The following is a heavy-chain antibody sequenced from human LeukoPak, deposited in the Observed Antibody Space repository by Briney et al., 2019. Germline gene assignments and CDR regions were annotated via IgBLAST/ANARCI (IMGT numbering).Heavy chain of an antibody. V-gene: IGHV4-39*01. CDR2: IYFSGSP. D-gene: IGHD6-19*01. Sequence: SVTLSLTCTVFGGSINSSSHYWGWIRQPPGEGLEWIGSIYFSGSPYYSPSLKSRVTISVDPSTNQFSLKLSSVTAADTAVYFCARHQWLGPFDSWGQGTLVTVSS. CDR1: GGSINSSSHY. CDR3: ARHQWLGPFDS. J-gene: IGHJ4*02.